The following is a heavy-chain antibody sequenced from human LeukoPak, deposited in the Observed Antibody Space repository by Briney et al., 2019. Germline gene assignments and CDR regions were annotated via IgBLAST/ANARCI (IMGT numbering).Heavy chain of an antibody. J-gene: IGHJ4*02. V-gene: IGHV1-69*13. CDR3: ARDDRFLEWLSPAY. CDR2: IIPIFGTA. Sequence: SVKVSCKASGGTFSSYAISWVRQAPGQGLEWMGGIIPIFGTANYAQKFQGRVTITADESTSTAYMELSSLRSEDTAVYYCARDDRFLEWLSPAYWGQGTLVTVSS. D-gene: IGHD3-3*01. CDR1: GGTFSSYA.